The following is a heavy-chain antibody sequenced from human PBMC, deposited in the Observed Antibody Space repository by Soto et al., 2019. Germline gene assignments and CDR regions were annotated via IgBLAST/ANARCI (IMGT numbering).Heavy chain of an antibody. CDR1: GFTFSSYA. Sequence: EVQLLESGGGLVQPGGSLRLSCAASGFTFSSYAMSWVRQAPGKGLEWVSAISGSGGSTYYADSVKGRFTSSRNNSKNTLYLQKTSLRDEDTAVYYCAKGEFWSGYSTVGVGDFDYWGQGPLVTVSS. CDR2: ISGSGGST. V-gene: IGHV3-23*01. J-gene: IGHJ4*02. CDR3: AKGEFWSGYSTVGVGDFDY. D-gene: IGHD3-3*01.